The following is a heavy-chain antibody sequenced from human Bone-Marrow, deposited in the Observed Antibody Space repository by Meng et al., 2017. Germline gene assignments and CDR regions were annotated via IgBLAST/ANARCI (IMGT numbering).Heavy chain of an antibody. V-gene: IGHV3-21*01. D-gene: IGHD6-13*01. CDR3: AREGFEAAAGTEDWFDP. CDR2: ISSSSSYI. J-gene: IGHJ5*02. Sequence: GESLKISCAASGSTFSSYSMNWVRQAPGKGLEWVSAISSSSSYIYYADSVKGRFTISRDNAKNSLYLQMNSLGAEDTAVYYWAREGFEAAAGTEDWFDPWGQGTLVTVSS. CDR1: GSTFSSYS.